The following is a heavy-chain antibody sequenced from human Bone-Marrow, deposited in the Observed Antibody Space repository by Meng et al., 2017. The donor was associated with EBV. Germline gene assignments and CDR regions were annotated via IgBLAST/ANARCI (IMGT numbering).Heavy chain of an antibody. CDR1: GGSFSGYY. Sequence: QVQLQQLGAGLLKPSETLSLTCAVYGGSFSGYYWSWIRQPPGKGLEWIGEINHSGSTNYNPSLKSRVTISVDTSKNQFSLKLSSVTAADTAVYYCASQIKYGDYDEGGFDYWGQGTLVTVSS. V-gene: IGHV4-34*01. CDR3: ASQIKYGDYDEGGFDY. CDR2: INHSGST. J-gene: IGHJ4*02. D-gene: IGHD4-17*01.